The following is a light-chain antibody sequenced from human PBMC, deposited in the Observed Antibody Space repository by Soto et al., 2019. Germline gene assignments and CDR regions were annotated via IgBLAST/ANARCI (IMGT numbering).Light chain of an antibody. V-gene: IGKV3-11*01. CDR1: QSIHTS. Sequence: VLTQSPATLSLSPGEIATLSCRASQSIHTSFAWYQQKPGQPPRLVVYDSTLRANGVPDRFGGSRSGTEFTLTINNLEPEDFAVYYCQQRNVWPPITFGQGTRLEI. CDR3: QQRNVWPPIT. J-gene: IGKJ5*01. CDR2: DST.